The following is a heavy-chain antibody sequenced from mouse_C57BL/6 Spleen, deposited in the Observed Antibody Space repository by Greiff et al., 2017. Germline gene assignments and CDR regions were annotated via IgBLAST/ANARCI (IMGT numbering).Heavy chain of an antibody. CDR2: IWRGGST. D-gene: IGHD2-1*01. V-gene: IGHV2-5*01. J-gene: IGHJ1*03. Sequence: QVQLQQSGPGLVQPSQSLSITCTVSGFSLTSYGVHWVRQSPGKGLEWLGVIWRGGSTDYNAAFMSRLSITKDNSKSQVFFKMNSLQADDTAIYYGAKNFGKSWYVDVWGTGTTVTVSA. CDR3: AKNFGKSWYVDV. CDR1: GFSLTSYG.